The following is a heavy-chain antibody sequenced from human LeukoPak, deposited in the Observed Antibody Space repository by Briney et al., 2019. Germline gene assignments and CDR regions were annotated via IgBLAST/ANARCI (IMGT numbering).Heavy chain of an antibody. J-gene: IGHJ1*01. V-gene: IGHV3-30-3*01. D-gene: IGHD2-21*02. Sequence: TGGSLRLSCAASGFTFSSYAMHWVRQAPGKGLEWVAVISYDGSNKYYADSVKGRFTISRDNSKNTLYLQMNSQRAEDTAVYYCAREFCGGDCYWRFEQYFQHWGQGTLVTVSS. CDR3: AREFCGGDCYWRFEQYFQH. CDR1: GFTFSSYA. CDR2: ISYDGSNK.